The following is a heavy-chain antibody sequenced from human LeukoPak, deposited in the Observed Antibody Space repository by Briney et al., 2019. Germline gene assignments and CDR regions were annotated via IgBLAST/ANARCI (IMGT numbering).Heavy chain of an antibody. CDR2: ISSSSSYT. Sequence: GGSLRLSCAASGSTFSDYYMSWIRQAPGKGLEWVSYISSSSSYTNYADSVKGRFTISRDNAKNSLYLQMNSLRAEDTAVYYCARDLGYCSGGSCYSSGFDYWGQGTLVTVSS. V-gene: IGHV3-11*06. J-gene: IGHJ4*02. CDR1: GSTFSDYY. CDR3: ARDLGYCSGGSCYSSGFDY. D-gene: IGHD2-15*01.